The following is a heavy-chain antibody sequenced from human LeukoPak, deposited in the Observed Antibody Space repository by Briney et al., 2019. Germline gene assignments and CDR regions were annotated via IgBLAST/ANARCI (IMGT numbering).Heavy chain of an antibody. CDR2: NGGNT. D-gene: IGHD1-26*01. Sequence: PSETLSLTCTVSGDSIGSYFWSWIRQPPGKGLEWIGYNGGNTNYNPSLKSRVTILLDRSKNQFSLKLSSVTAADTAIYYCARGRGYGGNYLRSFDIWGQGTMVIVSS. J-gene: IGHJ3*02. V-gene: IGHV4-59*08. CDR1: GDSIGSYF. CDR3: ARGRGYGGNYLRSFDI.